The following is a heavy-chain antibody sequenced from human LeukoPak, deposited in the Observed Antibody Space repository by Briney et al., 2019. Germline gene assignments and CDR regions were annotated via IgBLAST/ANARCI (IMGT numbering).Heavy chain of an antibody. D-gene: IGHD3-10*01. CDR1: GGSISSYY. J-gene: IGHJ4*02. CDR2: IYYSGST. CDR3: ARRAPGWGSGSYYFDY. V-gene: IGHV4-59*01. Sequence: SETLSLTCTVSGGSISSYYWSWIRQPPGKGLEWIGYIYYSGSTNYNPSLKSRVTISVDTSKNQFSLKLSSVTAAGTAVYYCARRAPGWGSGSYYFDYWGQGTLVTVSS.